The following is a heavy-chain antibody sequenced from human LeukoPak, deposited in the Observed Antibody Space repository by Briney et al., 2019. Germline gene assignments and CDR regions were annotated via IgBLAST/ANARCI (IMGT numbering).Heavy chain of an antibody. D-gene: IGHD6-19*01. CDR2: IYTSGST. Sequence: SETLSLTCSVSDYSISSGYYWSWIRQPAGKGQEWIGRIYTSGSTNYNPSLKSRVTMSVDTSKNQFSLKLSSVTAADTAVYYCARDLSSGWYNWFDPWGQGTLVTVSS. CDR1: DYSISSGYY. CDR3: ARDLSSGWYNWFDP. V-gene: IGHV4-4*07. J-gene: IGHJ5*02.